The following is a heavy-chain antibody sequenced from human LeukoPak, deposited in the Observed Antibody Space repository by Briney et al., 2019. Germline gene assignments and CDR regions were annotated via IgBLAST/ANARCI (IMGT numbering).Heavy chain of an antibody. D-gene: IGHD1-26*01. Sequence: PSETLSLTCTVSGGSISSSSYYWGWIRQPPGKGLEWIGSIYYSGSTYYNPSLKSRVTISVDTSKNQFSLKLSSVTAADTAVYYCARGAVVGATRGAFDIWGQGTMVTVSS. V-gene: IGHV4-39*07. CDR3: ARGAVVGATRGAFDI. CDR1: GGSISSSSYY. CDR2: IYYSGST. J-gene: IGHJ3*02.